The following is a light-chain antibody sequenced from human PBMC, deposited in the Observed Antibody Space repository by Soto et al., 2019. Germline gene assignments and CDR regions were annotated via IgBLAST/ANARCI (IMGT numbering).Light chain of an antibody. V-gene: IGKV1-5*01. CDR3: QQYNSYSWT. CDR2: DAS. CDR1: QNIRGW. Sequence: GERVTITCRASQNIRGWLAWYQQKPGKAPKLLIYDASTLESGVPSRFSGSGSGTEFTLTISSLQPDDFATYYCQQYNSYSWTFGQGTPGAIK. J-gene: IGKJ1*01.